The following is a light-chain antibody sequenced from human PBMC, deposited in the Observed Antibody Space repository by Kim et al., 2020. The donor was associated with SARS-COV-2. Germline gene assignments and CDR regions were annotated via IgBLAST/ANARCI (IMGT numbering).Light chain of an antibody. J-gene: IGKJ4*01. CDR2: GAS. Sequence: VMTQSPATLSESPGKRVTLSCRASQSVNIDLAWYQQKPGQAPRLLIYGASTRATDIPARFTGSGSGTEFTLTISSLQSEDFGVYFCQQYKNWPLTFGGGTKVDIK. CDR3: QQYKNWPLT. CDR1: QSVNID. V-gene: IGKV3-15*01.